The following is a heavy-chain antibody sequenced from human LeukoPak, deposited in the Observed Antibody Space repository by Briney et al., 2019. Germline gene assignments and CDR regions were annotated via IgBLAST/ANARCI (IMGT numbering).Heavy chain of an antibody. J-gene: IGHJ4*02. CDR2: ISSSSSTI. D-gene: IGHD3-10*01. CDR1: GFTFSSYG. Sequence: GGSLRLSCAASGFTFSSYGMTWVRQAPGKGLEWVSYISSSSSTIYYADSVKGRFTISRDNSKNTLYLQMNSLRAEDTAVYYCAKDRVYYYGSGSYFGYWGQGTLVTVSS. CDR3: AKDRVYYYGSGSYFGY. V-gene: IGHV3-48*01.